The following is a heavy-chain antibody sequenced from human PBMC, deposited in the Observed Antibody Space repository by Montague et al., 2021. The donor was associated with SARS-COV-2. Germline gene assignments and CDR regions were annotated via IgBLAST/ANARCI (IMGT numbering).Heavy chain of an antibody. Sequence: PALVKPTQTLTLTCTFSGFSLSTSGMCVSWIRQPPGKALEWLTRIDWDDDKYYSTSLKTRLTISRDTSKNQVVLTMTNMDPVDTATYYCAREIAAAPDYWGQGTLVTVSS. CDR3: AREIAAAPDY. V-gene: IGHV2-70*11. D-gene: IGHD6-13*01. CDR1: GFSLSTSGMC. J-gene: IGHJ4*02. CDR2: IDWDDDK.